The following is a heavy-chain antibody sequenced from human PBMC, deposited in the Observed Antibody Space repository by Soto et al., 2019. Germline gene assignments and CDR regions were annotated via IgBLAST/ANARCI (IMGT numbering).Heavy chain of an antibody. CDR2: INSDGSSR. Sequence: ELQLVESGGGLVKPGGSRGLSWVASGFTLRSYWRHWVRQAQGKGLGWVSRINSDGSSRTYADSVRGRLTISRDNAKNTLYLQMNSLRAEDTAVYYCARGDATLSAYYYSMDVWGKGTTVTVSS. D-gene: IGHD1-26*01. CDR1: GFTLRSYW. J-gene: IGHJ6*03. CDR3: ARGDATLSAYYYSMDV. V-gene: IGHV3-74*01.